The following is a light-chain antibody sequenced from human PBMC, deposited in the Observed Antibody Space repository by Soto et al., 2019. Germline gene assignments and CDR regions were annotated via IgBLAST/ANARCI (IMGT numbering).Light chain of an antibody. CDR1: QTISSW. Sequence: DIQMTQSPSTLSGSVGDRVTITCRASQTISSWLAWYQPKPGKAPKLLIYKASTLKSGVPSRFSGSGSGTEFTLTISSLQPDDFATYYCQHYNSYAEACGHGTKG. V-gene: IGKV1-5*03. CDR3: QHYNSYAEA. J-gene: IGKJ1*01. CDR2: KAS.